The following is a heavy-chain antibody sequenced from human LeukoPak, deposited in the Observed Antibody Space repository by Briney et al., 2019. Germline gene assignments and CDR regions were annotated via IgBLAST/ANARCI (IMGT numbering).Heavy chain of an antibody. D-gene: IGHD6-13*01. CDR3: ARDPLAAADSFDY. CDR2: IYTSGST. V-gene: IGHV4-4*07. Sequence: RIYTSGSTNYNPSLKSRVTMSVDTSKNQFSLKLSSVTAADTAVYYCARDPLAAADSFDYWGQGTLVTVSS. J-gene: IGHJ4*02.